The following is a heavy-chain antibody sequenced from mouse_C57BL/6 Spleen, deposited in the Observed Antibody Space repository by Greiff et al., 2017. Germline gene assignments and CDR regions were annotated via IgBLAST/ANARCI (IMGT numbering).Heavy chain of an antibody. CDR3: VRALTGTKAMDY. V-gene: IGHV10-1*01. Sequence: EVMLVESGGGLVQPKGSLKLSCAASGFSFNTYAMNWVRQAPGKGLEWVARIRSKSNNYATYYADSVKDRFTISRDDSESMLYLQMNNLKTEDTAMYYCVRALTGTKAMDYWGQGTSVTVSS. CDR1: GFSFNTYA. D-gene: IGHD4-1*01. J-gene: IGHJ4*01. CDR2: IRSKSNNYAT.